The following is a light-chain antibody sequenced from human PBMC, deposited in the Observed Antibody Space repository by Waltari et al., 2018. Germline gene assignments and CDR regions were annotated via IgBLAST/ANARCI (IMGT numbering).Light chain of an antibody. Sequence: IVLTQSPDTLSLSPGQRATLSCRASQTINNNFLVWYQQKPVQAPRLLIHGASSRATGFPDRFSGSGAGTDFTLTISRLEPEDVAVYYCQQYDGSILTFGGGTKVEI. CDR3: QQYDGSILT. CDR1: QTINNNF. J-gene: IGKJ4*01. CDR2: GAS. V-gene: IGKV3-20*01.